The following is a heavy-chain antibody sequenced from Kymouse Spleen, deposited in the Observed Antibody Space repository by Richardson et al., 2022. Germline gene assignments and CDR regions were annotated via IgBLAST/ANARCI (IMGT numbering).Heavy chain of an antibody. D-gene: IGHD6-13*01. CDR1: GGSFSGYY. CDR2: INHSGST. CDR3: ARGEV*QQLVQQTT. Sequence: QVQLQQWGAGLLKPSETLSLTCAVYGGSFSGYYWSWIRQPPGKGLEWIGEINHSGSTNYNPSLKSRVTISVDTSKNQFSLKLSSVTAADTAVYYCARGEV*QQLVQQTTGAREPWSPSPQ. V-gene: IGHV4-34*01. J-gene: IGHJ4*02.